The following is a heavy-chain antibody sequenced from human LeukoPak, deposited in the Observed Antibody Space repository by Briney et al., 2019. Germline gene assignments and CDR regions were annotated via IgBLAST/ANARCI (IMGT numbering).Heavy chain of an antibody. CDR1: GFTFSTYS. CDR2: ISTSSTYI. D-gene: IGHD3-22*01. CDR3: AKVHQGFMIVVDQFDY. Sequence: PGGSLRLSCAASGFTFSTYSMNWVRQAPGKGLEWVSSISTSSTYIYYADSVKGRFTITRDNAKNSLYLQMNSLRAEDTAVYYCAKVHQGFMIVVDQFDYWGQGTLVTVSS. V-gene: IGHV3-21*04. J-gene: IGHJ4*02.